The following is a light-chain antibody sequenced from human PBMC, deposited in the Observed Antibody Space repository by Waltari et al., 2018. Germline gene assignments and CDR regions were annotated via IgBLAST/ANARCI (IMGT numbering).Light chain of an antibody. V-gene: IGLV2-23*02. CDR1: SSAVGVYNF. CDR3: CSYVGGGTLV. Sequence: QSALTHLASIFGSHGQSKPISCRGTSSAVGVYNFVPWYHQHPGKAPKLMIYNVTRRPSGVSNRFSGSKSGNTASLTISGLQAEDEADYYCCSYVGGGTLVFGGGTNVNVL. J-gene: IGLJ2*01. CDR2: NVT.